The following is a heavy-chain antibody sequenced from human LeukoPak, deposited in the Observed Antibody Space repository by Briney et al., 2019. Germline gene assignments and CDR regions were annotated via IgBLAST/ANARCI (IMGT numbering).Heavy chain of an antibody. CDR2: ISYDGSNK. D-gene: IGHD3-3*01. J-gene: IGHJ4*02. Sequence: GGSLRLSCAASGCTFSAYGMHWVRQAPGKGLEWVAVISYDGSNKYYGDSVKGRLTISRDNSKKTLYLQMNSLRPEDTAVYYCARDRGSGVVVRSSDYWGRGTLVTVSS. V-gene: IGHV3-30*03. CDR1: GCTFSAYG. CDR3: ARDRGSGVVVRSSDY.